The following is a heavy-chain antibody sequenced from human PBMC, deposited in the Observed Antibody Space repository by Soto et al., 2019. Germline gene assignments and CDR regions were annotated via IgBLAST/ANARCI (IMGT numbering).Heavy chain of an antibody. V-gene: IGHV1-2*02. CDR3: ARWYYDFWSGYPLDYGMDV. D-gene: IGHD3-3*01. CDR2: INPNSGGT. J-gene: IGHJ6*02. Sequence: ASVKVSCKASGYTFTGYYMHWVLQAPGQGLEWMGWINPNSGGTNYAQKFQGRVTMTRDTSISTAYMELSRLRSDDTAVYYCARWYYDFWSGYPLDYGMDVWGQGTTVTVSS. CDR1: GYTFTGYY.